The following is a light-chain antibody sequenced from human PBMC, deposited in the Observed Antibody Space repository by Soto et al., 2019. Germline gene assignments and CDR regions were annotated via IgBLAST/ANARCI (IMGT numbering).Light chain of an antibody. CDR3: QSYDSSLSGWV. Sequence: QSVLTQPPSVSGAPGQRVTISCTGSSSNIGAGYDVHWYQQLPGTAPKLLIYGNSNRPSGVTDRFSGSKSGTSASLAITGLRAEDEADYYCQSYDSSLSGWVLGGGTKLTVL. V-gene: IGLV1-40*01. J-gene: IGLJ3*02. CDR1: SSNIGAGYD. CDR2: GNS.